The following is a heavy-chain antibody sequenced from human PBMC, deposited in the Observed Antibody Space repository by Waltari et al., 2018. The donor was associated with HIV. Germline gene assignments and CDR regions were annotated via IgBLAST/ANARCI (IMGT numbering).Heavy chain of an antibody. CDR3: AKDRGSSTSSLYSDS. V-gene: IGHV3-30*18. J-gene: IGHJ4*02. CDR1: GFNFRNYA. CDR2: KWDDGSSK. Sequence: QVQLVQSGGGVVQPGRSLRRSCVASGFNFRNYAMHWVRQAPGKWPEWVGLKWDDGSSKYYADSAKGRFTISRDNSKNTLYLQMNSLGGDDTAMYYCAKDRGSSTSSLYSDSWGQGTLVAVSA. D-gene: IGHD6-13*01.